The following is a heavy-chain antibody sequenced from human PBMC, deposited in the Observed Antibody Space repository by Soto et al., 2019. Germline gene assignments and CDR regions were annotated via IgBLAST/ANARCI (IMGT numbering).Heavy chain of an antibody. J-gene: IGHJ5*02. Sequence: GSGPTLVNPTQTLTLTCSFSGFSLSAYGVRVIWFRQPPGETLEWLALIHWNDDKRYSPYLKSRLTITKHTSKNQVVLTLTNLNPLYTGTYICAQTKDSRGCRTSLGQRMLGTVSS. CDR2: IHWNDDK. CDR1: GFSLSAYGVR. D-gene: IGHD3-22*01. CDR3: AQTKDSRGCRTS. V-gene: IGHV2-5*01.